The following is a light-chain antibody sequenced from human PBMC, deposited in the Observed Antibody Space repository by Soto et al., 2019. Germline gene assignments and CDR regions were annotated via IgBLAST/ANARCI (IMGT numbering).Light chain of an antibody. CDR2: AAS. CDR3: QHYNSYSEA. V-gene: IGKV1-5*01. Sequence: DIQMTQSPSSLSASVGDRVTVTCRASQSIGGFLNWYQQKLGKAPKLLIYAASSLQSGVPSRFSGSGSGTEFTLTISSLQPDDFATYYCQHYNSYSEAFGQGTKLDI. J-gene: IGKJ1*01. CDR1: QSIGGF.